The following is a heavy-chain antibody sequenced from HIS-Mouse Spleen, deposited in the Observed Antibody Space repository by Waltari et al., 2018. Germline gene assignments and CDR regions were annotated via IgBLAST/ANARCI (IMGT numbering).Heavy chain of an antibody. CDR1: GYTFTSYD. J-gene: IGHJ4*02. Sequence: QVQLVQSGAEVKKPGASVKVSCKASGYTFTSYDINWVRQATGQGLEWMGWMNPHSRNTGYAQKFQGRVTMTRNTSISTAYMELSSLRSEDTAVYYCARGHDYSNYFDYWGQGTLVTVSS. CDR2: MNPHSRNT. D-gene: IGHD4-4*01. V-gene: IGHV1-8*01. CDR3: ARGHDYSNYFDY.